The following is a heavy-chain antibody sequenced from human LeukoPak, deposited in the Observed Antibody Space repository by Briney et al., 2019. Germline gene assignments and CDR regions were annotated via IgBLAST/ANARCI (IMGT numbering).Heavy chain of an antibody. CDR2: ISAYNGNT. V-gene: IGHV1-18*01. CDR1: GYTFTSYG. D-gene: IGHD1-26*01. Sequence: GASVKVSCKASGYTFTSYGISWVRQAPGQGLEWMGWISAYNGNTNYAQKLQGRVTMTTDTSTRTAYMEQRSLRSDDTAVYYCARDLPIVGATSDFDYWGQGTLVTVSS. CDR3: ARDLPIVGATSDFDY. J-gene: IGHJ4*02.